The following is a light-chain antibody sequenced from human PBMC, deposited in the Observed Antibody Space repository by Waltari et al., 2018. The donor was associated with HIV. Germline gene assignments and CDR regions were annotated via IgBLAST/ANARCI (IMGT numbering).Light chain of an antibody. CDR3: QSYDSSLV. V-gene: IGLV1-40*01. CDR2: GDN. Sequence: QSVLTQPPSVSGAPGQRLTISCTGSSSNIGAGSDVPWYQQIAGAAPKLLIYGDNNRPSGVPDRFSGSKSGTSASLAITGLQAEDVADYYCQSYDSSLVFGGGTKLTV. CDR1: SSNIGAGSD. J-gene: IGLJ2*01.